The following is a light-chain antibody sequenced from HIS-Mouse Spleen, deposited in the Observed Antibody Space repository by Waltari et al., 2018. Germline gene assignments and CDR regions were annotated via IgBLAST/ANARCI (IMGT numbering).Light chain of an antibody. CDR3: QQYNNWPLT. Sequence: EIVMTQSPATLSVSPGERATLSCRASQSVSSNLAWYQQKPGQAPRLLNYGASIRATGIPARFSGSGSGTEFTLTISILQSEDFAVYYCQQYNNWPLTFGQGTKVEIK. V-gene: IGKV3D-15*03. CDR2: GAS. CDR1: QSVSSN. J-gene: IGKJ1*01.